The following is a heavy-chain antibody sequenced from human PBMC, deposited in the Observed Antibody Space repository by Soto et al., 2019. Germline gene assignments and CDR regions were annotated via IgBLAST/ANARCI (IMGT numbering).Heavy chain of an antibody. CDR1: GGSISSYY. Sequence: PSETLSLTCTVSGGSISSYYWSWIRQPPGKGLEWIGYIYYSGSTNYNPSLKSRVTISVDTSKNQFSLKLSSVTAADTAVYYCARHAAASGPYYFDYWGRGTLVTVSS. D-gene: IGHD6-19*01. CDR3: ARHAAASGPYYFDY. V-gene: IGHV4-59*08. CDR2: IYYSGST. J-gene: IGHJ4*02.